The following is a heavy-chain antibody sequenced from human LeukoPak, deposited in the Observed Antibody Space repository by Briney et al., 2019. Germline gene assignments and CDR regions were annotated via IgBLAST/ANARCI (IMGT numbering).Heavy chain of an antibody. J-gene: IGHJ3*02. CDR3: ARGRRILWFGEFNDAFDI. V-gene: IGHV4-59*01. Sequence: SETLSLTRTVSGGSISSYYWSWIRQPPWKGLEWIGYIYYSGSTNYNPSLKSRVTISVDTSKNQFSLKLSSVTAADTAVYYCARGRRILWFGEFNDAFDIWGQGTMVTVSS. CDR1: GGSISSYY. CDR2: IYYSGST. D-gene: IGHD3-10*01.